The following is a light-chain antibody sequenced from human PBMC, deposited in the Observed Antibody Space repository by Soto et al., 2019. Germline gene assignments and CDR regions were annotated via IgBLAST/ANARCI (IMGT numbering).Light chain of an antibody. CDR1: SSSVGFDY. Sequence: QSVLTQPPSASETPGQRVTISCSGSSSSVGFDYVDWYQHVPGAAPKLLIYRNNLRPPGVPDRFSGSKSGTSASLAISGLRTEDEAVYYCSSYATINNLWVFGGGTKLTVL. CDR2: RNN. J-gene: IGLJ3*02. CDR3: SSYATINNLWV. V-gene: IGLV1-47*01.